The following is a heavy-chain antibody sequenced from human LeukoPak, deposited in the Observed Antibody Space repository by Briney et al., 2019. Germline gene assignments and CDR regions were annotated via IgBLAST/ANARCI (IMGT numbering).Heavy chain of an antibody. Sequence: PSETLSLTCAVYGGSFSGYYWSWIRQPPGKGLEWIGEINHSGSTNYNPSLKSRVTISVDTSKNQFSLKLSSVTAADTAVYYCARDRNGDYDFDYWGQGTLVTVSS. CDR1: GGSFSGYY. CDR3: ARDRNGDYDFDY. D-gene: IGHD4-17*01. CDR2: INHSGST. V-gene: IGHV4-34*01. J-gene: IGHJ4*02.